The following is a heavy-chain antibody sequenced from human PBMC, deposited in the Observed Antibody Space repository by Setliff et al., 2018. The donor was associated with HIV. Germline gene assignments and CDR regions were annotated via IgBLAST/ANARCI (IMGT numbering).Heavy chain of an antibody. CDR2: LIPVSDTP. CDR3: ARNPQPTGTPDYYYYYYMDV. Sequence: GASVKVSCKASGGILTNYAINWVRQAPGQGLEWLGRLIPVSDTPIYAQKFQGRVTMTEDTSTDTAYMELSSLRSEDTAVYYCARNPQPTGTPDYYYYYYMDVWGKGTTVTVS. D-gene: IGHD1-1*01. V-gene: IGHV1-69*06. CDR1: GGILTNYA. J-gene: IGHJ6*03.